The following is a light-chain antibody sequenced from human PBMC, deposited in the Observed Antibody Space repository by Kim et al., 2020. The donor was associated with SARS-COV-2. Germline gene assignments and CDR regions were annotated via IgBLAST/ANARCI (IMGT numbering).Light chain of an antibody. Sequence: DIQMTQSPSSLSASVGDRVTITCQASQDISNYLNWYQQKPGKAPKLLIFDASNLETGVPSRFSGSGSGTDFTFIISSLQPEDFATYYCQHYDTFLPEFIFGPGTKVDIK. CDR1: QDISNY. CDR3: QHYDTFLPEFI. CDR2: DAS. J-gene: IGKJ3*01. V-gene: IGKV1-33*01.